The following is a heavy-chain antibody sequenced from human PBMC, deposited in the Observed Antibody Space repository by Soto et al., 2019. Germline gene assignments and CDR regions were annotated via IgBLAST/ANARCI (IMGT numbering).Heavy chain of an antibody. CDR3: AKERATTTAFDY. CDR2: ITDNGGST. V-gene: IGHV3-23*01. D-gene: IGHD4-17*01. Sequence: GGSLRLSCAASGFTFSRDVMSWVGQAPGKGLEWVSLITDNGGSTYYADSVKGRFTISRDNTKNTLFLQMNSLRAEDTAVYYCAKERATTTAFDYWGQGALVTVSS. J-gene: IGHJ4*02. CDR1: GFTFSRDV.